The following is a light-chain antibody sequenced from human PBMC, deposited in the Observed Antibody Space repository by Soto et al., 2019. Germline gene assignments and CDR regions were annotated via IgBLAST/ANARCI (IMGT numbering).Light chain of an antibody. V-gene: IGLV2-11*01. CDR2: DVS. CDR1: SSEVGGYNY. CDR3: CSYAGSYTFYV. Sequence: QSALTQPRSVSGSPGQSVTISCTGTSSEVGGYNYVSWYQQYPGTAPKLMIYDVSMRPSGVPDRFSGSKSGNTASLTISGLQAEDEADYYCCSYAGSYTFYVFGTGTKLTVL. J-gene: IGLJ1*01.